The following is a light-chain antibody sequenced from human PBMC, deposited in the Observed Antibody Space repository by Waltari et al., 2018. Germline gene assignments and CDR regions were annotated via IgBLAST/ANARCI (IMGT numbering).Light chain of an antibody. Sequence: EIVLTQSPATLSLSPGERVTLSCRASQSVNYFLAWFQQKPGQAPRLLISDASNRATGIPARFSGSGSGTDFTLTISSLEPEDFAVYYCQQRTNWPLTFGGGTKVEIK. CDR2: DAS. V-gene: IGKV3-11*01. J-gene: IGKJ4*01. CDR3: QQRTNWPLT. CDR1: QSVNYF.